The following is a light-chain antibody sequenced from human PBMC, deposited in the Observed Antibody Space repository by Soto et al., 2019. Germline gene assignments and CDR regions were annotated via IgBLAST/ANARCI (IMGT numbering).Light chain of an antibody. CDR3: QQYGSSGT. J-gene: IGKJ1*01. Sequence: DIVTTSPPASLAVSLGERASINCKSSQRVLYRSNNKNNLAWYQQKPGKAPKLLIYAASSLQSGVPSRFSGSGSGTDFTLTISRLEPEDFAVYYCQQYGSSGTFGQGTKVDIK. CDR1: QRVLYRSNNKNN. V-gene: IGKV4-1*01. CDR2: AAS.